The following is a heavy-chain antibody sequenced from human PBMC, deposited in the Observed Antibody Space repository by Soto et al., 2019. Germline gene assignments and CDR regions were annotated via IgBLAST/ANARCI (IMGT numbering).Heavy chain of an antibody. J-gene: IGHJ5*02. D-gene: IGHD3-3*01. Sequence: QVQLQESGPGLVKPSQTLSLTCTVSGGSISSGDYYWSWIRQPPGKGLEWIGYIYYSGSTYYNPSLKSRVTISVDTSQNQFSLKLSSVTAADTAVYYCARGPRGRRFLEWFDPWGQGTLVTVSS. V-gene: IGHV4-30-4*01. CDR2: IYYSGST. CDR3: ARGPRGRRFLEWFDP. CDR1: GGSISSGDYY.